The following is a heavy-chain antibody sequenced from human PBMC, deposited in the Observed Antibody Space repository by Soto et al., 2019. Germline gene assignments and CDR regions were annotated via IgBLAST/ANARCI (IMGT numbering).Heavy chain of an antibody. V-gene: IGHV3-30-3*01. J-gene: IGHJ5*02. CDR3: ARDEDSSSSGWFDP. D-gene: IGHD6-6*01. CDR2: ISYDGSNK. Sequence: GGSLRLSCAASGFTFSSYAMHWVRQAPGKGLEWVAVISYDGSNKYYADSVKGRFTISRDNAKNSLYLQMNSLRAEDTAVYYCARDEDSSSSGWFDPWGQGTLVTAPQ. CDR1: GFTFSSYA.